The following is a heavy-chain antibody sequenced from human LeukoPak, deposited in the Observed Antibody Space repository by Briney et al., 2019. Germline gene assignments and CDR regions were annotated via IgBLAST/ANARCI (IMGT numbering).Heavy chain of an antibody. CDR1: GFTFSDYY. CDR3: ARDDFLAYCSSTSCPQYMDV. D-gene: IGHD2-2*01. Sequence: PGGSLRLSCAASGFTFSDYYMSWIRQAPGKGLEWVSYISSSGSTIYYADSVKGRFTISRDNAKNSLYLQMNSLRAEDTAVYYCARDDFLAYCSSTSCPQYMDVWDKGTTVTVSS. J-gene: IGHJ6*03. CDR2: ISSSGSTI. V-gene: IGHV3-11*01.